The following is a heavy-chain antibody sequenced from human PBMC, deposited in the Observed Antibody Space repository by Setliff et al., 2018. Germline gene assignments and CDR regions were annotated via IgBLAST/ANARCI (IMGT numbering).Heavy chain of an antibody. CDR3: RFWDGCYKNDY. V-gene: IGHV4-34*01. Sequence: SETLSLTCTVYGGSLSDYYWSWIRQPPGKGLDWMLEINQSGSTNYNPSLKSRATISVAMSKNQLYLKLSSVTAADTAAYYCRFWDGCYKNDYWGQGTLVTVSS. J-gene: IGHJ4*02. D-gene: IGHD3-3*01. CDR1: GGSLSDYY. CDR2: INQSGST.